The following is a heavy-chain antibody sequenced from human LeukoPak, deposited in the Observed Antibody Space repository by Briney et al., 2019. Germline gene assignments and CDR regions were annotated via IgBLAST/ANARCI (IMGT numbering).Heavy chain of an antibody. CDR2: IYYSGST. Sequence: PSETLSLTCTVSGGSISSYYWSWIRQPPGKGLEWIGYIYYSGSTNYNPSLKSRVTISVDTSKNQFSLKLSSVTAADTAVYYCARGRWLLSYWGQGTLVTVSS. V-gene: IGHV4-59*01. CDR1: GGSISSYY. D-gene: IGHD5-24*01. CDR3: ARGRWLLSY. J-gene: IGHJ4*02.